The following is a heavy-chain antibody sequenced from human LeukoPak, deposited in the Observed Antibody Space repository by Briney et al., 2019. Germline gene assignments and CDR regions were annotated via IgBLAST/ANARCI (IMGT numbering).Heavy chain of an antibody. D-gene: IGHD3-22*01. CDR2: ISAYSGYT. CDR1: GYTFTNYG. V-gene: IGHV1-18*01. Sequence: ASVKVSCKTSGYTFTNYGISWVRQAPGQGLEWMGLISAYSGYTHYTQNFQGRITMTTDTSTTTAYMELRSLRSDDTAVYFCAREGAYYYDSSPLDYWGQGTLVTVSS. CDR3: AREGAYYYDSSPLDY. J-gene: IGHJ4*02.